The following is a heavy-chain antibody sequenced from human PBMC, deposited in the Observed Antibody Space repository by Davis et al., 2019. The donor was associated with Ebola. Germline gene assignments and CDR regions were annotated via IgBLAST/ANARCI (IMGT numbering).Heavy chain of an antibody. D-gene: IGHD3-3*01. J-gene: IGHJ3*02. CDR1: GFTFSSYS. CDR2: ISSSSSTI. V-gene: IGHV3-48*01. Sequence: GESLKISCAASGFTFSSYSMNWVRQAPGKGLEWVSYISSSSSTIYYADSVKGRFTISRDNAKNSLYLQMNSLRGEDTAVYYCAKDIDFGVVTIGGAFDMWGHGTLVTVSS. CDR3: AKDIDFGVVTIGGAFDM.